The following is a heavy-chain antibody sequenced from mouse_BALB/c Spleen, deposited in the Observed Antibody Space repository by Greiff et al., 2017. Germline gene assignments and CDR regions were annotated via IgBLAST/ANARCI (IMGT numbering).Heavy chain of an antibody. CDR1: GFSLTSYD. V-gene: IGHV2-9-2*01. J-gene: IGHJ3*01. Sequence: VKLEESGPGLVAPSQSLSITCTVSGFSLTSYDISWIRQPPGKGLEWLGVIWTGGGTNYNSAFMSRLSISKDNSKSQVFLKMNSLQTDDTAIYYCVRGDGNYGFAYWGQGTLVTVSA. CDR3: VRGDGNYGFAY. D-gene: IGHD2-1*01. CDR2: IWTGGGT.